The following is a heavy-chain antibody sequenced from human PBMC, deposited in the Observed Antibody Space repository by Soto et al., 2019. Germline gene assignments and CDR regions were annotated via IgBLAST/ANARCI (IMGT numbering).Heavy chain of an antibody. CDR1: GFTFSNYA. CDR2: ISGSYGKT. Sequence: GGSLSLSCAGSGFTFSNYAMSWVRQAPGKGPEWVSAISGSYGKTYYADSVKGRFTISRDNSKSTLYLQMNSLRAADTAVYYCARVSDVGELKLRVHYMEVWGKGTTVTVPT. D-gene: IGHD1-7*01. J-gene: IGHJ6*04. CDR3: ARVSDVGELKLRVHYMEV. V-gene: IGHV3-23*01.